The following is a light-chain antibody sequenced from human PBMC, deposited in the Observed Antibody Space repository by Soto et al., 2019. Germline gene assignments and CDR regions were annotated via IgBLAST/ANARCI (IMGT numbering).Light chain of an antibody. V-gene: IGKV1-39*01. CDR1: QGVTSY. Sequence: DIQMTQSPSSLSASFGDRVTISFRASQGVTSYLAWYQQTPGKAPKLLIYAASTLESGVPSRFSGSGSGTEFTLTINSLQPEDFATYYCQQSYTIPPTFGQGTRLE. J-gene: IGKJ5*01. CDR3: QQSYTIPPT. CDR2: AAS.